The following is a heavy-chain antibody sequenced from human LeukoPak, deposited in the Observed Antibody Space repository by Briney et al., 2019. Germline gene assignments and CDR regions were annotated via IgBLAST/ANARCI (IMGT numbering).Heavy chain of an antibody. Sequence: GGALRLSCTASGWTFSTYWMTWVRQAPGKGLEWVANIKMDASEKYYQDSVKGRFTISRDNVKNSLYLQMDSLRAEDTAVYYCARIDSTWYIFDFWGQGTLVTASS. D-gene: IGHD6-13*01. J-gene: IGHJ4*02. V-gene: IGHV3-7*01. CDR2: IKMDASEK. CDR3: ARIDSTWYIFDF. CDR1: GWTFSTYW.